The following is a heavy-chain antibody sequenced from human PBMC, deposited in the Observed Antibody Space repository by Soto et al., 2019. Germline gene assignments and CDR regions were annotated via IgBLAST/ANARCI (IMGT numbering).Heavy chain of an antibody. J-gene: IGHJ4*02. D-gene: IGHD6-13*01. CDR3: AGAGGSRWGHFDY. CDR2: IIPIFGTA. CDR1: GGTFSSYA. V-gene: IGHV1-69*13. Sequence: ASVKVSCKASGGTFSSYAISWVRQAPGQGPEWMGGIIPIFGTANYAQKFQGRVTITADESTSTAYMELSSLRSEDTAVYYCAGAGGSRWGHFDYWGQGTLVTVSS.